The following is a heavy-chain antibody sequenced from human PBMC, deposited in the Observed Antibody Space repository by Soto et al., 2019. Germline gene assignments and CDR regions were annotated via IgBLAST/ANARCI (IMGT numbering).Heavy chain of an antibody. D-gene: IGHD6-19*01. CDR1: GGSISTSSYY. CDR3: ARQVTRVAGTGGPFDD. V-gene: IGHV4-39*01. CDR2: IYYTGIT. J-gene: IGHJ4*02. Sequence: PSGTLSITCTVSGGSISTSSYYWDWIRQPPGKGLEWIGSIYYTGITYYNPSLKSRATTSVDTSKNQFSLKLNSVTAADTAVYYCARQVTRVAGTGGPFDDWGQGTLVTVSS.